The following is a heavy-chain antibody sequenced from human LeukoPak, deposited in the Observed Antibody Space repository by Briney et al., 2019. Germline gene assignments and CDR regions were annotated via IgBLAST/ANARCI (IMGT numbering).Heavy chain of an antibody. D-gene: IGHD4-23*01. J-gene: IGHJ3*02. CDR1: GYTFTSYG. CDR2: MNPNSGNT. CDR3: ARDLTTVVTRDAFDI. Sequence: ASVKVSCTASGYTFTSYGISWVRQATGQGLEWMGWMNPNSGNTGYAQKFQGRVTMTRNTSISTAYMELSSLRSEDTAVYYCARDLTTVVTRDAFDIWGQGTMVTVSS. V-gene: IGHV1-8*02.